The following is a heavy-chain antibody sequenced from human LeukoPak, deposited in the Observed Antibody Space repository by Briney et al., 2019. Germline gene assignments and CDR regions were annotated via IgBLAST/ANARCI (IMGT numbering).Heavy chain of an antibody. CDR3: ARDHYDILTGYVDY. CDR2: INWNGGST. CDR1: GFTFDDYG. V-gene: IGHV3-20*04. Sequence: RPGGSLRLSCAASGFTFDDYGMSWVRQAPGKGLEWVSGINWNGGSTGYADSVKGRFTISRDNAKNSLYLQMNSLRAEDTALYYCARDHYDILTGYVDYWGQRTLVTVSS. D-gene: IGHD3-9*01. J-gene: IGHJ4*02.